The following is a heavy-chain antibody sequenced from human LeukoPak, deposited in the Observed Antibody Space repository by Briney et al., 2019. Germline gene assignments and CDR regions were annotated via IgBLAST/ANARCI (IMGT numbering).Heavy chain of an antibody. CDR3: ARDTLGEGEDANYAVYYFDY. J-gene: IGHJ4*02. Sequence: GGSLRLSCAASGFTFSSYWMHWVRQAPGKGLVWVSRINSDGSSTSYADSVKGRFTISRDNAKNTLYLQMNSLRAEDTAVYYCARDTLGEGEDANYAVYYFDYWGQGTVVTVSS. CDR1: GFTFSSYW. D-gene: IGHD4/OR15-4a*01. CDR2: INSDGSST. V-gene: IGHV3-74*01.